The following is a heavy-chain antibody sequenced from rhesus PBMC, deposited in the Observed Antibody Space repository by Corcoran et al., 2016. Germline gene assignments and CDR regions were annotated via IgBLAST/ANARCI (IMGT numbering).Heavy chain of an antibody. V-gene: IGHV4-122*02. D-gene: IGHD4-23*01. J-gene: IGHJ6*01. CDR2: ITYSGST. Sequence: QVQLQESGPGLVKPSETLSLTCAVSGGSISSGYYYWSWIRQPPRKGLELIGYITYSGSTSYNPSLKSRVTISRDTSKNQFSLKLSSVTAADTAVYYCAREGFRIQQKYYYGLDSWGQGVVVTVSS. CDR3: AREGFRIQQKYYYGLDS. CDR1: GGSISSGYYY.